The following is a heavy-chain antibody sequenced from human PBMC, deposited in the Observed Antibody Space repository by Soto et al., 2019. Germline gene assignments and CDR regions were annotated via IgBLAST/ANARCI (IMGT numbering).Heavy chain of an antibody. D-gene: IGHD4-4*01. CDR1: GGSFSGYY. V-gene: IGHV4-34*01. Sequence: SETLSLTCAVYGGSFSGYYWSWIRQPPWKGLEWIGEINHSGSTNYNPSLKSRVTISVDTSKNQFSLKLSSVTAADTAVYYCARGRGIKTTVTSRYMDVWGKGTTVTVSS. CDR3: ARGRGIKTTVTSRYMDV. J-gene: IGHJ6*03. CDR2: INHSGST.